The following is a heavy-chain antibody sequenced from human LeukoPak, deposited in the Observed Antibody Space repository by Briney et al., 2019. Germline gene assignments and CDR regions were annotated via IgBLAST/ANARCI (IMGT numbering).Heavy chain of an antibody. J-gene: IGHJ3*02. CDR1: CGSFSGYY. Sequence: SETLSLTCAVYCGSFSGYYWSWIRQPPGKGLEWNGEINHSGSTNYNPSLKSRVTISVDTSKNQFSLKLSSVTAADTAVYYCARMPYVWGSYRPRNAFDIWGQGTMVTVSS. V-gene: IGHV4-34*01. CDR2: INHSGST. D-gene: IGHD3-16*02. CDR3: ARMPYVWGSYRPRNAFDI.